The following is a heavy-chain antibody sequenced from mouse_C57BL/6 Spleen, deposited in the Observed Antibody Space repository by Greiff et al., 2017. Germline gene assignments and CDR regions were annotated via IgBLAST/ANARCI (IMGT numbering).Heavy chain of an antibody. CDR3: AKEGGYDEFYFDY. Sequence: EVQGVESGGGLVKPGGSLKLSCAASGFTFSDYGMHWVRQAPEKGLEWVAYISSGSSTIYYADTVKGRFTISRDNAKNTLFLQMTSLRSEDTAMYYCAKEGGYDEFYFDYWGQGTTLTVSS. J-gene: IGHJ2*01. V-gene: IGHV5-17*01. CDR2: ISSGSSTI. CDR1: GFTFSDYG. D-gene: IGHD2-2*01.